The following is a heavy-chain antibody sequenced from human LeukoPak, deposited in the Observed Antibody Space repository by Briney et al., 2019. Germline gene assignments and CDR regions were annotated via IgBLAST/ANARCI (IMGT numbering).Heavy chain of an antibody. V-gene: IGHV1-46*01. Sequence: GASVKVSCKASGYTFTSYYMHWVRQAPGQGLEXXXLINPSVGSTSYAQKFQGRVTMTRNTSTSTVYMELSSLRSEDTAVSYCARFNGLERRMPFDYWGQGTLVTVSS. CDR3: ARFNGLERRMPFDY. CDR1: GYTFTSYY. J-gene: IGHJ4*02. CDR2: INPSVGST. D-gene: IGHD1-1*01.